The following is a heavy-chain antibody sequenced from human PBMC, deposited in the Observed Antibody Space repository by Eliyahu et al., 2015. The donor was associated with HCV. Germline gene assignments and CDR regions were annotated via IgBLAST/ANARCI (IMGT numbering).Heavy chain of an antibody. CDR3: ARLTQLAYNFWSAFGRGDRDLYYFDY. CDR2: IXGDGAKT. Sequence: EVQLLELGGGLVQPGGSLRLSCGXSGFMFSYFTLSWVRXAPGKGLEWXSAIXGDGAKTYYSDSVKGRFTISRDNSKNVTYLQMKNVRGDETALYYCARLTQLAYNFWSAFGRGDRDLYYFDYWGQGTLVTVSS. CDR1: GFMFSYFT. J-gene: IGHJ4*02. D-gene: IGHD3-3*01. V-gene: IGHV3-23*01.